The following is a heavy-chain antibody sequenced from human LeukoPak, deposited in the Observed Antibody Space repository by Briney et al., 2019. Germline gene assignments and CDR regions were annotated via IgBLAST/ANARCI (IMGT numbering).Heavy chain of an antibody. CDR3: AKTSLPGGPIDY. D-gene: IGHD1-14*01. V-gene: IGHV3-9*01. J-gene: IGHJ4*02. CDR1: GFTFDDYA. CDR2: ISWNSGSI. Sequence: PGRSLRLSCAASGFTFDDYAMHWVRQAPGKGLEWVSGISWNSGSIGYADSVKGRFTISRDNAKNSLYLQMNSLRAEDTALYYCAKTSLPGGPIDYWGQGTLVTVSS.